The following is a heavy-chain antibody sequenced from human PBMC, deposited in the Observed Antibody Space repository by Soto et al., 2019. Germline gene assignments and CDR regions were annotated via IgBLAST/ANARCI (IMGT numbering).Heavy chain of an antibody. Sequence: QVQLVQSGAEVKKPGASVKVSCKASGYTFTSYGISWVRQAPGQGLEWMGWISAYNGNTNYAQKLQGRVTMTTDTAXRXVYRERRSLRSDDTAVYYCARDPRDGLLWFGEPLDYWGQGTLVTVSS. CDR3: ARDPRDGLLWFGEPLDY. D-gene: IGHD3-10*01. CDR1: GYTFTSYG. J-gene: IGHJ4*02. CDR2: ISAYNGNT. V-gene: IGHV1-18*01.